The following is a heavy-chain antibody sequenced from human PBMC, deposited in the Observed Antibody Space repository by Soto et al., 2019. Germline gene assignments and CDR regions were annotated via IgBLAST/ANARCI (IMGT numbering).Heavy chain of an antibody. CDR1: GFTFSDYY. CDR3: ARAGLGDSFIDY. CDR2: ISTTSTYI. D-gene: IGHD3-10*01. Sequence: PGGSLRLACAASGFTFSDYYMTWIRQAPGKGLEWISYISTTSTYIKYADSVKGRLTISRDNAKNSLYLQMDSLRAEDTAVYYCARAGLGDSFIDYWGQGTLVTVSS. V-gene: IGHV3-11*05. J-gene: IGHJ4*02.